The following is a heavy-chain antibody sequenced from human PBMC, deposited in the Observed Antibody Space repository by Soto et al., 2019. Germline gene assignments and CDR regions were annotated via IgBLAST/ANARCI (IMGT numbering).Heavy chain of an antibody. CDR1: GYSFTSYD. CDR3: ARGWTLEGSSDAFHI. CDR2: MSLYSGNT. Sequence: QVQLVQSGTEVKKPGASVKVSCKASGYSFTSYDIIWVRQATGQGLEWMGWMSLYSGNTGYAQNLQGRVTMTRNTSINTAYMELNSLRSEDTAMYYCARGWTLEGSSDAFHIWGHGTMVTVSS. D-gene: IGHD1-26*01. J-gene: IGHJ3*02. V-gene: IGHV1-8*02.